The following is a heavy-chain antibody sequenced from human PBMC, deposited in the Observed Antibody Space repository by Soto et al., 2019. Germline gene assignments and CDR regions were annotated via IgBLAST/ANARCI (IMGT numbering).Heavy chain of an antibody. CDR3: ASNNDYGESYYYGMDV. D-gene: IGHD4-17*01. CDR2: ISYDGSNK. V-gene: IGHV3-30*03. Sequence: GGSLRLSCAASGFTFSSYGMHWVRQAPGKGLEWVAVISYDGSNKYYADSVKGRFTISRDNSKNTLYLQMNSLRAEDTAVYYCASNNDYGESYYYGMDVWGQGTTVTVSS. CDR1: GFTFSSYG. J-gene: IGHJ6*02.